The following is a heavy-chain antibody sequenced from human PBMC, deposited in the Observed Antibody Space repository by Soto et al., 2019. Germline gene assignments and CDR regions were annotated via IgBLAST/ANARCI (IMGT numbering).Heavy chain of an antibody. V-gene: IGHV3-74*03. D-gene: IGHD2-8*02. CDR2: INGDGASL. CDR1: GFIFSSFW. CDR3: ARESSPGLDV. Sequence: EVRLEEAGGGFVQPGGSLRVSCSGSGFIFSSFWMHWVRQGPGKGLEWVSRINGDGASLAYAESVKGRFSISRDNVKNTLHLQMNSLGVDDTAVYFCARESSPGLDVWGRGTTVTVSS. J-gene: IGHJ6*02.